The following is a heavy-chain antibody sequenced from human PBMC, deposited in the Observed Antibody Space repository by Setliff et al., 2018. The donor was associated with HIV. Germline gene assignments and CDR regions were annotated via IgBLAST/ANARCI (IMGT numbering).Heavy chain of an antibody. CDR2: FYYSGST. Sequence: PSETLSLTCTVSGGSISSHYWSWIRQPPGKGLEWIGYFYYSGSTNYNPSLKSRVTISVDTSKNQFYLKLSSVTAADTAVYYCAAWGPRYSYAPYFFDSWGQGTLVTVSS. V-gene: IGHV4-59*11. J-gene: IGHJ4*02. D-gene: IGHD5-18*01. CDR1: GGSISSHY. CDR3: AAWGPRYSYAPYFFDS.